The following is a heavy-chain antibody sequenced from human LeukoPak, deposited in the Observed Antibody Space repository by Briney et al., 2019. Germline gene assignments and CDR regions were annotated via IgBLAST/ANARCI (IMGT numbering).Heavy chain of an antibody. V-gene: IGHV4-34*04. CDR2: VNYSGCT. J-gene: IGHJ3*02. CDR3: ARQIIQMSSIDAFDI. D-gene: IGHD5-24*01. CDR1: GRHLRQYY. Sequence: SDTLPLTCAVYGRHLRQYYWSWIRPPPAKGLACVGGVNYSGCTHPQQSLTRRATISVDTSKNQLSLQQSSLTAADAHVHLCARQIIQMSSIDAFDIWGQGTMVTVSS.